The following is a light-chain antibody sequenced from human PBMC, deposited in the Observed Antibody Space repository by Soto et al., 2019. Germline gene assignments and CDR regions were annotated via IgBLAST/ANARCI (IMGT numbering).Light chain of an antibody. Sequence: LTQPASVSGSPGQSITISCTGTSSDVGGYNYVSWYQQHPGKAPKLMIYEVSNRPSGVSDRFSGSRSGNTASLTISGLQAEDESDYYCISYTSSSTWVFGGGTKVTVL. V-gene: IGLV2-14*01. CDR2: EVS. CDR3: ISYTSSSTWV. J-gene: IGLJ3*02. CDR1: SSDVGGYNY.